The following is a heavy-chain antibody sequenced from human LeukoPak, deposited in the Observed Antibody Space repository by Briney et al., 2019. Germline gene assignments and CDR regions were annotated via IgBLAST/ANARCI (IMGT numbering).Heavy chain of an antibody. CDR1: GFTFSSAW. D-gene: IGHD5-12*01. V-gene: IGHV3-15*01. CDR3: ISDIPPPRGYDYPFDY. Sequence: PGGSLRLSCVASGFTFSSAWMSWVRQGPGKGLECIGRIKSKVDGETREYAAPVKGRFTISRDDSKNTLYLQMNSLKTEDTGIYYCISDIPPPRGYDYPFDYWGQGTLVTVSS. CDR2: IKSKVDGETR. J-gene: IGHJ4*02.